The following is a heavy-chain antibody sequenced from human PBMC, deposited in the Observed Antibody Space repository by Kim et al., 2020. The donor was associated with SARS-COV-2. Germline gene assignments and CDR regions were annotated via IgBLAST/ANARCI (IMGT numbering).Heavy chain of an antibody. CDR1: GYTLTELS. CDR3: ATDPFGAIPPTNYHGVDV. Sequence: ASVKVSCKVSGYTLTELSIHWVRQAPGKGLEWMGGFDPEDGETIYAQKFQGRVTMTGDTSTDTAYMELSSLRSADTAGYYCATDPFGAIPPTNYHGVDVWGQGSRVTVS. J-gene: IGHJ6*02. CDR2: FDPEDGET. D-gene: IGHD3-10*01. V-gene: IGHV1-24*01.